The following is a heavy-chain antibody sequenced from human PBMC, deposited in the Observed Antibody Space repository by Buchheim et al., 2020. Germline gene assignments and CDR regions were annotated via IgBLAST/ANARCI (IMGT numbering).Heavy chain of an antibody. CDR1: GYTFTGYY. J-gene: IGHJ6*02. CDR3: ARTYYDFWSGYSSSYYYGMDV. V-gene: IGHV1-2*04. D-gene: IGHD3-3*01. CDR2: INPNSGGT. Sequence: QVQLVQSGAEVKKPGASVKVSCKASGYTFTGYYMHWVRQAPGQGLEWMGWINPNSGGTNYAQKFQGWVTMTRDTSISTDYMELSRLRSDDTAVYYCARTYYDFWSGYSSSYYYGMDVWGQGTT.